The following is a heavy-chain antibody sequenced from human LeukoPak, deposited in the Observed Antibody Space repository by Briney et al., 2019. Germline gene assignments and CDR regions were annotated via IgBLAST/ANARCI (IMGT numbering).Heavy chain of an antibody. CDR2: IYWDDDK. CDR1: GFSLSTSGVG. Sequence: SGPTLVNPPQTLTLTCTFSGFSLSTSGVGVGWIRQPPGKALEWLALIYWDDDKRYSPSLKSRLTITKDTSKNQVVLTMTNMDPVNTATYYLAHRDGYSSSWPQAFDYWGQGTLVTVSS. D-gene: IGHD6-13*01. V-gene: IGHV2-5*02. J-gene: IGHJ4*02. CDR3: AHRDGYSSSWPQAFDY.